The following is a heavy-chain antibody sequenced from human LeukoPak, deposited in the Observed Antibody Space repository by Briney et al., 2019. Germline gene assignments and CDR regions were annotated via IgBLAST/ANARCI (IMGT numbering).Heavy chain of an antibody. CDR1: GYTLTELS. D-gene: IGHD3-22*01. J-gene: IGHJ1*01. CDR3: ATEGNHDSSGYYYGNFQH. Sequence: ASVKVSCKVSGYTLTELSMHWVRQAPGKGLEWMGGFDPEDGETIYAQKFQGRVIMTEDTSTDTAYMELSSLRSEDTAVYYYATEGNHDSSGYYYGNFQHWGQGTLVTVSS. CDR2: FDPEDGET. V-gene: IGHV1-24*01.